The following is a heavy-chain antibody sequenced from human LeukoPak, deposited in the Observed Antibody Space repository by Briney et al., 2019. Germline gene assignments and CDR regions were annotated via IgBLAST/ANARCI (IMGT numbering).Heavy chain of an antibody. J-gene: IGHJ4*02. D-gene: IGHD2-2*02. Sequence: PSETLSLTCTVSGYSITSGYNWAWIRPPPGKVLEWIGSIYHSGSAYYNPSLTRRVTTSVDTSENQFSLKLSSVTAADTAVYYCVRYCSSTTCYTRAVDYWGQGTLVTVSS. CDR1: GYSITSGYN. CDR2: IYHSGSA. V-gene: IGHV4-38-2*02. CDR3: VRYCSSTTCYTRAVDY.